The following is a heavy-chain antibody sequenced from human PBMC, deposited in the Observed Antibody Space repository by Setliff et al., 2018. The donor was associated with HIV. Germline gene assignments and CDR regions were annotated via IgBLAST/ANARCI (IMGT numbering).Heavy chain of an antibody. CDR2: ISSSGSTI. D-gene: IGHD1-26*01. J-gene: IGHJ4*02. CDR1: GFTFSGYE. V-gene: IGHV3-48*03. CDR3: ARSSTLPWELPYFDY. Sequence: GGSLRLSCAASGFTFSGYEMNWVRQAPGKGLEWVSHISSSGSTIYYADSVKGRFTISRDNAKNSLFLQMNSLRAGDTAVYYCARSSTLPWELPYFDYWGQGTLVTVSS.